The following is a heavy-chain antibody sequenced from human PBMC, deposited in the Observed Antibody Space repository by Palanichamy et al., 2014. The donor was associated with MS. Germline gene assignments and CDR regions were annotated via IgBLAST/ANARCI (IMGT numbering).Heavy chain of an antibody. CDR3: ARRPERYCSGGSCYHGGLDY. Sequence: LQLQESGPGLVKPSETLSLTCTVSGGSISSSSYYVGLDPPRPRGKGLEWIGSIYYSGSTYYNPSLKSRVTISVDTSKNQFSLKLSSVTAADTAVYYCARRPERYCSGGSCYHGGLDYWGQGTLVTVSS. CDR2: IYYSGST. D-gene: IGHD2-15*01. CDR1: GGSISSSSYY. J-gene: IGHJ4*02. V-gene: IGHV4-39*01.